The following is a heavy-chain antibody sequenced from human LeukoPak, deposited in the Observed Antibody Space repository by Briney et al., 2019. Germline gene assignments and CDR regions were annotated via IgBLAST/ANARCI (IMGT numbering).Heavy chain of an antibody. D-gene: IGHD6-13*01. CDR3: ARSSSWYPLLMDV. Sequence: SETLSLTCAVYGGSFSDYYWSWIRQTPGEGLQWIGGIKHSGSTDYNPSLKSRVTMLVDTSKNQFSLKLSSVTAADTAVYYCARSSSWYPLLMDVWGKGTTVTVSS. CDR2: IKHSGST. J-gene: IGHJ6*03. V-gene: IGHV4-34*01. CDR1: GGSFSDYY.